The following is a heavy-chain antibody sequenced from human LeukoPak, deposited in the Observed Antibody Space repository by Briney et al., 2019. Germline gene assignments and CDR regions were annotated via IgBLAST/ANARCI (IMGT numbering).Heavy chain of an antibody. CDR2: INAGNGNT. CDR3: ARARSLTYYFDY. V-gene: IGHV1-3*01. J-gene: IGHJ4*02. CDR1: GYTFTSYA. Sequence: ASVKVSCKASGYTFTSYAMHWVRQAPGQRLEWMGWINAGNGNTKYSQKFQGRVTITRDTSASTAYMELSSLRSEDTAVYYCARARSLTYYFDYWGQGTLVTVSS. D-gene: IGHD4/OR15-4a*01.